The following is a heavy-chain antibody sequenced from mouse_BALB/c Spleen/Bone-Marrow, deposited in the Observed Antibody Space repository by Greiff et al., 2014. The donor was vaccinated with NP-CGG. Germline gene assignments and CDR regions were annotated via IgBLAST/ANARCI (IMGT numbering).Heavy chain of an antibody. Sequence: LKQSGSELVRPGASVKLSCKASGYTFTSYWMHWVKQRPGQGLEWIGNIYPGSGSTNYDEKFKSKATLTVDTSSSTAYMQLSSLTSEDSAVYYCTRGYDWVPDYWGQGTTLTVSS. J-gene: IGHJ2*01. D-gene: IGHD3-1*01. V-gene: IGHV1S22*01. CDR3: TRGYDWVPDY. CDR1: GYTFTSYW. CDR2: IYPGSGST.